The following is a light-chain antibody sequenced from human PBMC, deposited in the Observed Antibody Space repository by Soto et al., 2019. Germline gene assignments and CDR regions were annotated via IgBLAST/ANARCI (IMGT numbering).Light chain of an antibody. Sequence: QSVLTQPASVSESPGQSITISCTGTSSDIGAYNYVSWYQQHPGKAPKLVIFEVSNRPSGVSNRFSGSKSGKTASLTISGLHAEDEGDYYSSSYTRSRTVVFGGGTKLTVL. CDR1: SSDIGAYNY. CDR3: SSYTRSRTVV. J-gene: IGLJ3*02. CDR2: EVS. V-gene: IGLV2-14*01.